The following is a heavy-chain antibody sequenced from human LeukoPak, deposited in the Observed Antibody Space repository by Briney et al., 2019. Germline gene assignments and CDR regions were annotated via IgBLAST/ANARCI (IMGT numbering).Heavy chain of an antibody. CDR3: AREDIVATIPVLAFDI. D-gene: IGHD5-12*01. V-gene: IGHV1-69*05. CDR1: GGTFSSYA. J-gene: IGHJ3*02. CDR2: IIPIFGTA. Sequence: SVKVSCKASGGTFSSYAISWVRQAPGQGLEWMGGIIPIFGTANYAQKFQGRVTITTDESTSTAYMELSSLRSEDTAVYYCAREDIVATIPVLAFDIWGQGTMVTVSS.